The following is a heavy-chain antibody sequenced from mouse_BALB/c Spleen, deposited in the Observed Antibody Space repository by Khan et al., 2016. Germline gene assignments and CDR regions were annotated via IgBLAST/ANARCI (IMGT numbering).Heavy chain of an antibody. CDR2: IYPGNSDT. J-gene: IGHJ4*01. CDR3: TRCGGNYPPYAMDY. CDR1: GYTFTSYW. D-gene: IGHD2-1*01. V-gene: IGHV1-5*01. Sequence: VQLKESGTVLARPGASVKMSCKASGYTFTSYWMHWVKQRPGQGLEWIGAIYPGNSDTSYNQKFKGKAKLTAVTSTSTAYMELSSLTNEDSAVAYCTRCGGNYPPYAMDYWGQGTSVTVSS.